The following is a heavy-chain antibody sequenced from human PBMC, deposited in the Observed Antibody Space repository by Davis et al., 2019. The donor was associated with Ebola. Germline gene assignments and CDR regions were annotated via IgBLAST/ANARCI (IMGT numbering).Heavy chain of an antibody. V-gene: IGHV1-69*13. Sequence: SVKVSCKAVGDTLTSYAMTWVRQAPGQGLEWMGGIIPVFRTANYAQKFQGRVTITADESTRTAYMELNGLRSEDTAVYYCAHLGPQRYCSGGGCHGYLDYWGQGTLVAVSS. D-gene: IGHD2-15*01. CDR3: AHLGPQRYCSGGGCHGYLDY. J-gene: IGHJ4*02. CDR2: IIPVFRTA. CDR1: GDTLTSYA.